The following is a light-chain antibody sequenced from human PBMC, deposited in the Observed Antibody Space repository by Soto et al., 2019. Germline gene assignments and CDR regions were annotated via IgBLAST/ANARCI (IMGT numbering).Light chain of an antibody. Sequence: DIQMTQSPSSLSASVGDRVTITCRASQVISNYLAWYQQKPGTVPKLLIYSASTLQSGVPSRFSGSGSGTDFTLTISSLQPEDVATYYCQKYNSAPRTFGQGTKWIS. J-gene: IGKJ1*01. V-gene: IGKV1-27*01. CDR3: QKYNSAPRT. CDR2: SAS. CDR1: QVISNY.